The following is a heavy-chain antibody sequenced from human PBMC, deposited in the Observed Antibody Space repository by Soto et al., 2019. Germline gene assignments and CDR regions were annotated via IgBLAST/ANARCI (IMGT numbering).Heavy chain of an antibody. CDR2: IYYSGST. D-gene: IGHD4-17*01. CDR3: ARDRYGDYGDYYYYYMDV. Sequence: SETLSLTCTVSGGSISSYYWSWIRQPPGKGLEKIGYIYYSGSTNYNPSLKSRFTISVDTSKNQFSLKLSSVTAADAAAYYFARDRYGDYGDYYYYYMDVWGKGTTVTVSS. CDR1: GGSISSYY. V-gene: IGHV4-59*01. J-gene: IGHJ6*03.